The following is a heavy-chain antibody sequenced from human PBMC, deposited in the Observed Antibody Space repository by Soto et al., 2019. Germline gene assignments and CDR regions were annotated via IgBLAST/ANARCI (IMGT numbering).Heavy chain of an antibody. CDR2: IKFDGSSI. CDR3: ARGLTHLYGVDV. J-gene: IGHJ6*04. CDR1: GFTISDYW. Sequence: EVQLVESGGGLVQPGGSLRLSCAASGFTISDYWMHWVRQAPGKGLVWVSGIKFDGSSISYADSVKGRFTISRDNAWNTMYLQMNSLRAEDTAVYYCARGLTHLYGVDVWGKGTTVTVT. D-gene: IGHD3-16*01. V-gene: IGHV3-74*01.